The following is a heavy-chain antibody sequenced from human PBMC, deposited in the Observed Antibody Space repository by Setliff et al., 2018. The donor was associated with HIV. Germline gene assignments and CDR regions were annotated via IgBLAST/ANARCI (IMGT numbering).Heavy chain of an antibody. CDR1: GYLFTGYY. J-gene: IGHJ3*02. CDR3: ASQGWGTAFDI. CDR2: INVNSGGT. D-gene: IGHD7-27*01. Sequence: GASVKVSCKASGYLFTGYYMHWVRQAPGQGLEWMGWINVNSGGTKYAQKFQGRVTMTRDTSISTAYMEVSSLRSDDTAVYYCASQGWGTAFDIWGQGTMVTVSS. V-gene: IGHV1-2*02.